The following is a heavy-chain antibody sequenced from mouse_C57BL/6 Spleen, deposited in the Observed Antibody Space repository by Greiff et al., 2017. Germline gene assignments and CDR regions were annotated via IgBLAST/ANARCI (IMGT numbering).Heavy chain of an antibody. CDR2: IYPGSGNT. CDR1: GYTFTDYY. D-gene: IGHD3-3*01. CDR3: ARGRALDY. V-gene: IGHV1-76*01. Sequence: VQLQQSGAELVRPGASVKLSCKASGYTFTDYYINWVKQRPGQGLEWIARIYPGSGNTYYNEKFKGKATLTAEKSSSTAYMQLSGLTSEDSAVYFCARGRALDYWGQGTTLTVSS. J-gene: IGHJ2*01.